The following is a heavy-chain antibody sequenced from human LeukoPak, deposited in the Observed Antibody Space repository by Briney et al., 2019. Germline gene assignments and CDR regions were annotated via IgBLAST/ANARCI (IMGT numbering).Heavy chain of an antibody. CDR3: AREGDSSSSSAFDI. D-gene: IGHD6-6*01. CDR2: TYYRSKWYN. CDR1: GDSVSSNSAA. V-gene: IGHV6-1*01. J-gene: IGHJ3*02. Sequence: SQTLSLTCAISGDSVSSNSAAWNWIRQSPSSGLEWLGRTYYRSKWYNDYAVSVKSRITINPDTSKNQFSLQLNSVTPEDTAVYYCAREGDSSSSSAFDIWGQGTMVTVSS.